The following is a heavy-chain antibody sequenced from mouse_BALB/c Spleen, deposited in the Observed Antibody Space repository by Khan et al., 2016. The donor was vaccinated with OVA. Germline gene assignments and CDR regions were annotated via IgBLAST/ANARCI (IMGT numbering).Heavy chain of an antibody. CDR1: GYIFTDYY. V-gene: IGHV1-76*01. J-gene: IGHJ3*01. D-gene: IGHD1-2*01. Sequence: VQLQESGTELARPGASVKLSCKASGYIFTDYYINWVKERTGQGLEWIGEIYPGSGDIYYNEKFKGKATLTADKSSSPAYMQLSSLTSEDSAVYDCARRNYFGYTFAYWGQGTLVTVSA. CDR3: ARRNYFGYTFAY. CDR2: IYPGSGDI.